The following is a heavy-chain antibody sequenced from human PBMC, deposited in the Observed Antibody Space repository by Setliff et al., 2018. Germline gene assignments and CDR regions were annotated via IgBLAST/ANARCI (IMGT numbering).Heavy chain of an antibody. Sequence: GGSLRLSCAASGFTFSNYYMTWIRQAPGKGLEWVANIKQDGSVKNYVDSVKGRFSISRDNTKNSLYLQMNSLGAEDTAVYYCARDPFGNPVFDPWGQGTLVTVSS. CDR1: GFTFSNYY. D-gene: IGHD3-10*01. V-gene: IGHV3-7*01. J-gene: IGHJ5*02. CDR3: ARDPFGNPVFDP. CDR2: IKQDGSVK.